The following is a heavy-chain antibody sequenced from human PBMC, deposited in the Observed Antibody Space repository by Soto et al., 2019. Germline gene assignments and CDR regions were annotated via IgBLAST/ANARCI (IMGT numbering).Heavy chain of an antibody. V-gene: IGHV3-30*18. CDR3: AKPIVAAGYYGMDV. CDR2: ISFDGIKR. CDR1: GFTFRSYD. J-gene: IGHJ6*02. Sequence: QVQLVESGGGVVQPGGSLRLSCAASGFTFRSYDMHWVRQAPGRGLEWMGVISFDGIKRYYADSVKGRFTISRDSSKNRLYLQMNSLRPEDTAVYYCAKPIVAAGYYGMDVWGQGTTVTVSS. D-gene: IGHD6-13*01.